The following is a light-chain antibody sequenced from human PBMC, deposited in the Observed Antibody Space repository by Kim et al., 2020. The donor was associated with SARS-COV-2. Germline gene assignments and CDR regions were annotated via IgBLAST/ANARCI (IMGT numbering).Light chain of an antibody. CDR3: QQFGGSSYT. V-gene: IGKV3-20*01. Sequence: EIVLTQSPGTLSLSPGERATLSCRASQSVGSSFLAWYQQKPGQPPTLLSYEASTKATGIPDRFSGSGSGTDFTLTISRLEPDDFAVYYCQQFGGSSYTFGQGTKLEI. J-gene: IGKJ2*01. CDR2: EAS. CDR1: QSVGSSF.